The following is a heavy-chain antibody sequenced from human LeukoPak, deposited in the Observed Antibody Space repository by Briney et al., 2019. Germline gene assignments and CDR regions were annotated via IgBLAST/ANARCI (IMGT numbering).Heavy chain of an antibody. CDR1: GFTFNRNA. J-gene: IGHJ4*02. V-gene: IGHV3-23*01. Sequence: GGSLRLSCAAYGFTFNRNAISWVRQAPGKGLEWVSTIGGSGDKTFYADSVKGRFTISRDNSKNMLHLQMSSLTGEDTALYYCVRRGDASSGWGDHDHWGQGALVTVSS. CDR3: VRRGDASSGWGDHDH. CDR2: IGGSGDKT. D-gene: IGHD6-19*01.